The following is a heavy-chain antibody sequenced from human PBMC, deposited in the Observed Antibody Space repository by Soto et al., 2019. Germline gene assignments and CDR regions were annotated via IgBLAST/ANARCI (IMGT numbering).Heavy chain of an antibody. J-gene: IGHJ4*02. V-gene: IGHV3-74*01. CDR2: IDHDGPT. CDR3: VRDSHGDY. CDR1: GFTFSIYW. Sequence: EVQLVESRGGLVQPGGTLRLSCAGTGFTFSIYWMHWVRQAPGKGLEWVSRIDHDGPTDYADSVRGRFTISRDNAENTLYLQMNSLRPEDTAVYYCVRDSHGDYWGQGTLVTVSS.